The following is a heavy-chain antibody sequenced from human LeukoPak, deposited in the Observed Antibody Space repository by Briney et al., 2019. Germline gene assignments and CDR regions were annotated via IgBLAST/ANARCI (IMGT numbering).Heavy chain of an antibody. CDR3: ARGQIVYRFDSSGFFDY. CDR2: MNPRSGNA. D-gene: IGHD3-22*01. CDR1: GYIFTNYE. Sequence: ASVKVSCKASGYIFTNYEINWVSQATGQGLEWMGWMNPRSGNADYAQKFQGSITLTRNTSINTAYMELSSLRSEDTAVYYCARGQIVYRFDSSGFFDYWGQGQLVTVSS. J-gene: IGHJ4*02. V-gene: IGHV1-8*01.